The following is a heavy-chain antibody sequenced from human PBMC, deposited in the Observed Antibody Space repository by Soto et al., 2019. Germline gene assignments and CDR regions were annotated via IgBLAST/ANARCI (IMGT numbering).Heavy chain of an antibody. CDR2: INAGNGNT. CDR1: GYTFTSYA. D-gene: IGHD2-21*02. V-gene: IGHV1-3*01. CDR3: ARGLRGGDADWFDP. J-gene: IGHJ5*02. Sequence: QVQLVQSGAEVKKPGASVKVSCKASGYTFTSYAMHWVRQAPGQRLEWMGWINAGNGNTKYSQKFQGRVTITRDTSATTAYMGLCSLRSEDTAAYYCARGLRGGDADWFDPWGQGTLVTVSS.